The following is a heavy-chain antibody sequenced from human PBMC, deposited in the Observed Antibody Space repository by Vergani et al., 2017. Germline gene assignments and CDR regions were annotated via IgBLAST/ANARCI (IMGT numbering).Heavy chain of an antibody. V-gene: IGHV4-59*02. CDR1: GASVNSYY. Sequence: QVKLQESGPGLVKPSETLSLTCTVSGASVNSYYWSWIRQPPGKGLEWMGYVSFRGDTLYDPSVTGRMTISLNTSSNQFSLYLTSVTAADTAVYYCARSRIDYGAGSPDYGGQGTLVTVSS. D-gene: IGHD3-10*01. J-gene: IGHJ4*02. CDR3: ARSRIDYGAGSPDY. CDR2: VSFRGDT.